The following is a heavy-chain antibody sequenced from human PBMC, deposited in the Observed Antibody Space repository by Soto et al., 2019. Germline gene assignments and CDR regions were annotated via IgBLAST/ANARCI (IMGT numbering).Heavy chain of an antibody. D-gene: IGHD6-13*01. J-gene: IGHJ4*02. V-gene: IGHV1-8*01. CDR1: GYSFISYD. Sequence: APVNVACKASGYSFISYDINWVRQAAGQGLEWMGWMNPNSGNTGYAQTFQGRVTMTRDTSTSTAYMELSSLRSEDTAIYYCARAYSSTWYEEGYWGQGTLVTVSS. CDR3: ARAYSSTWYEEGY. CDR2: MNPNSGNT.